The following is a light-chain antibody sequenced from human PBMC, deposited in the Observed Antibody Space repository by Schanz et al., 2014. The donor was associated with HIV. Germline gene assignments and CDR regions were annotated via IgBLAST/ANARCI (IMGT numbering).Light chain of an antibody. J-gene: IGLJ2*01. CDR2: EVS. CDR3: SSHAGRSSFVV. CDR1: SSDVGGYDF. Sequence: QSALTQPPSASGSPGQSVTITCTGTSSDVGGYDFVSWYQQHPGKAPKLMIYEVSKRPSAVPDRFSGSKSGNTASLTISGLQAEDEADYYCSSHAGRSSFVVFGGGTKLTVL. V-gene: IGLV2-8*01.